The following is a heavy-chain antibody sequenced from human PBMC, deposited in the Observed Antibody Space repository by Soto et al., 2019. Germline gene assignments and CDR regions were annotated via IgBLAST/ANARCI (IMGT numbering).Heavy chain of an antibody. CDR3: ARGNIAVAGMRGRNNWFDP. J-gene: IGHJ5*02. V-gene: IGHV4-34*01. CDR1: GGSFSGYY. D-gene: IGHD6-19*01. Sequence: SETLSLTCAVYGGSFSGYYWSWIRQPPGKGLEWIGEINHSGSTNYNPSLKSRVTISVDTSKNQFSLKLSSVTAADTAVYYCARGNIAVAGMRGRNNWFDPWGQGTLVTVSS. CDR2: INHSGST.